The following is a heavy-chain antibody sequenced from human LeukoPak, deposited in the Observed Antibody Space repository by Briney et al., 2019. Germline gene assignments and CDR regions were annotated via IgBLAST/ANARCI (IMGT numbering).Heavy chain of an antibody. CDR1: GGSISSYY. CDR2: IYTSGST. V-gene: IGHV4-4*07. J-gene: IGHJ4*02. CDR3: ATSSSGYYYEPFDY. D-gene: IGHD3-22*01. Sequence: SETLSLTCTVSGGSISSYYWSWIRQPAGKGLEWIGRIYTSGSTNYNPSLKSRVTMSVDTSKNQFSLKLSSVTAAGTAVYYCATSSSGYYYEPFDYWGQGTLVTVSS.